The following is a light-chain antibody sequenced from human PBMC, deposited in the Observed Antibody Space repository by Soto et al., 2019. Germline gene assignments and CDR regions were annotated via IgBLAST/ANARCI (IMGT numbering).Light chain of an antibody. V-gene: IGLV2-11*01. CDR1: SSDVGGYNY. CDR2: DVS. Sequence: SALTQPRSVSGSPGQSVTISCTGTSSDVGGYNYVSWYQQHPGKAPKLMIYDVSKRPSGVPDRFSGSKSGNTASLTISGLQDEDEADYYCCSYAGSYTLEVFGGGTKLTVL. CDR3: CSYAGSYTLEV. J-gene: IGLJ2*01.